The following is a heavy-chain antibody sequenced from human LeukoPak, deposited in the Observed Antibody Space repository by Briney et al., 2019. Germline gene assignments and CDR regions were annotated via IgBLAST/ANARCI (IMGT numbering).Heavy chain of an antibody. J-gene: IGHJ4*02. CDR3: ASGNNPSPLTTVTTSPFDF. CDR2: IIPIFGTA. CDR1: GGTFSSYA. Sequence: SVKVSCKASGGTFSSYAISWVRQAPGQGLEWMGGIIPIFGTANYAQKFQGRVTITTDESTSTAYMELSSLRAEDTAVYYCASGNNPSPLTTVTTSPFDFWGQGTLVTVSS. V-gene: IGHV1-69*05. D-gene: IGHD4-17*01.